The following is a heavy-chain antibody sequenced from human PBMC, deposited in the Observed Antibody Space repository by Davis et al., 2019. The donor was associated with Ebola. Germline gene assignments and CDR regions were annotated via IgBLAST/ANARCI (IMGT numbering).Heavy chain of an antibody. Sequence: AASVKVSCKASGYTFTSYYMHWVRQAPGQGLEWMGIINPSGGSTSYAQKFQGRVTMTRDTSTSTVYMELSSLRSDDTAVYYCAREGYCSSTSCYTGIDYYYYGMDVWGQGTTVTVSS. D-gene: IGHD2-2*02. V-gene: IGHV1-46*01. J-gene: IGHJ6*02. CDR2: INPSGGST. CDR3: AREGYCSSTSCYTGIDYYYYGMDV. CDR1: GYTFTSYY.